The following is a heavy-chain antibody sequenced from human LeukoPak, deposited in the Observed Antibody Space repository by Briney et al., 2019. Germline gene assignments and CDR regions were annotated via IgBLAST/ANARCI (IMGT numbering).Heavy chain of an antibody. Sequence: GGSLRLSCAASGFTFSSYEMNWVRQAPGKGLEWVSYISSSGSTIYYADSVKGRFTISRDNAKNTLNLQMNSLRAEDTAVYYCXXXXXQYYDTSDNWFDPWGQGTLVTVSS. CDR2: ISSSGSTI. CDR1: GFTFSSYE. CDR3: XXXXXQYYDTSDNWFDP. V-gene: IGHV3-48*03. D-gene: IGHD3-22*01. J-gene: IGHJ5*02.